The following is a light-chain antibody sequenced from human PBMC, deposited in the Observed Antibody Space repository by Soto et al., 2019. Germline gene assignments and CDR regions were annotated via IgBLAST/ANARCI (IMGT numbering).Light chain of an antibody. CDR3: CSYAGVRILYV. V-gene: IGLV2-23*02. CDR1: TSDVESYDL. J-gene: IGLJ1*01. CDR2: EVS. Sequence: QSVLTQPASVSGSPGQSITISCTGTTSDVESYDLVSWYQQHPGKATKIMIYEVSKRPSGDSNRFPGSKSGNTASLTISGPQAEDEVDYYCCSYAGVRILYVCGTGTKVPVL.